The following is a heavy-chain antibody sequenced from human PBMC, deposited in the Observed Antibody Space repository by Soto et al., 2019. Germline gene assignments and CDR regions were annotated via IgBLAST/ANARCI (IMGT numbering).Heavy chain of an antibody. CDR1: GGSISSGGYY. CDR2: IYYSGST. Sequence: SETLSLTCTVSGGSISSGGYYWSWIRQHPGKGLEWIGYIYYSGSTYYNPSLKSRVTISVDTSKNQFSLKLSSVTAADTAVYYCARNIAVITMIEQPDAFDIWGQGTMVTVSS. V-gene: IGHV4-31*03. J-gene: IGHJ3*02. D-gene: IGHD3-22*01. CDR3: ARNIAVITMIEQPDAFDI.